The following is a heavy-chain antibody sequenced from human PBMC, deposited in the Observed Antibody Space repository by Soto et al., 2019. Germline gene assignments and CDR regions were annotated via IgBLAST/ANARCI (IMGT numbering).Heavy chain of an antibody. Sequence: EVQVAESGGGSVQPGRSLRLSCEASGFSFDEYAMHWVRQVPGKGLEWVSSINWNSGNIGYADSVRDRYTISRDNAKNPLYLQRNVLNPEDTPSYYWARGTKFFPSGVCSALGWGGRGTLV. J-gene: IGHJ4*02. CDR1: GFSFDEYA. V-gene: IGHV3-9*01. CDR3: ARGTKFFPSGVCSALGW. CDR2: INWNSGNI. D-gene: IGHD2-8*01.